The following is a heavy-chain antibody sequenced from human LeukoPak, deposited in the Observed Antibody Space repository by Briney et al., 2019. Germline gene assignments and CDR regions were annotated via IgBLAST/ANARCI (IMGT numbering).Heavy chain of an antibody. Sequence: ASVKVSCMASGYTFSMYGFSWVRQAPGQGLEWMGRISAYTGDANYAQNLQGRVTLTTDTSTSTAYMELRSLRSDDTAVYYCARDRTDYGDYEADFDYWGEGTLVTVSS. D-gene: IGHD4-17*01. J-gene: IGHJ4*02. CDR1: GYTFSMYG. V-gene: IGHV1-18*01. CDR3: ARDRTDYGDYEADFDY. CDR2: ISAYTGDA.